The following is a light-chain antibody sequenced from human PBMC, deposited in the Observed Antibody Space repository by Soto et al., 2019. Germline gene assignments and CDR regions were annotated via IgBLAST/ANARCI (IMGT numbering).Light chain of an antibody. CDR1: QSISSTY. CDR3: QRSWT. CDR2: GAS. Sequence: EIVLTQSPGTLSLSPGERATLSCRASQSISSTYLAWYQQKPGQAPRLLIYGASSNATGIPDRFSGSGSEPGLTVTISRLEPEDVEVYYCQRSWTFGQWKKVDIK. J-gene: IGKJ1*01. V-gene: IGKV3-20*01.